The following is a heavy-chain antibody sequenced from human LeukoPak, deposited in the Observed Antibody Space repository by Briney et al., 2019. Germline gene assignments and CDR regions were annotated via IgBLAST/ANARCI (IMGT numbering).Heavy chain of an antibody. V-gene: IGHV3-21*06. Sequence: GGSLRLSCAASGFAFGTYAMTWVRQAPGKGLEWVSSIGTDGYSYSAVSVKGRFTISRDNAKSTLYLQMDSLTVEDTALYYCARGTIGGNPASAYWGQGTLVTVSS. CDR1: GFAFGTYA. D-gene: IGHD4-23*01. CDR3: ARGTIGGNPASAY. CDR2: IGTDGYS. J-gene: IGHJ4*02.